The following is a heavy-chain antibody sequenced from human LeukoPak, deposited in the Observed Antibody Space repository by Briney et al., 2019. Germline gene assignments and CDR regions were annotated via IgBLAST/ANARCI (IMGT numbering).Heavy chain of an antibody. V-gene: IGHV4-59*01. CDR3: ARDPLTGPVSDAFDI. J-gene: IGHJ3*02. CDR2: IYYSGST. CDR1: GGSISSYY. D-gene: IGHD7-27*01. Sequence: PSETLSLXCTVSGGSISSYYWSWTRQPPGKGLEWIGYIYYSGSTNYNPSLKSRVTISVDTSKNQFSLKLSSVTAADTAVYYCARDPLTGPVSDAFDIWGQGTMVTVSS.